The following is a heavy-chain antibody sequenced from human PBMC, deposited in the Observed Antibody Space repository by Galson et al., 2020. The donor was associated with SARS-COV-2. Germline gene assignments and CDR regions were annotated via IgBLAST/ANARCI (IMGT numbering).Heavy chain of an antibody. CDR3: ARFYSGSYYLTFDI. CDR2: ISSGSSHI. J-gene: IGHJ3*02. D-gene: IGHD1-26*01. CDR1: GFTFSSYT. Sequence: GGSLRLSCAASGFTFSSYTMDWVRQAPGKGLEWVSSISSGSSHIYYADPVKGQFTISRDNAKNSLYLQLNSLRAEDTAIYYCARFYSGSYYLTFDIWGQGTMVTVSS. V-gene: IGHV3-21*01.